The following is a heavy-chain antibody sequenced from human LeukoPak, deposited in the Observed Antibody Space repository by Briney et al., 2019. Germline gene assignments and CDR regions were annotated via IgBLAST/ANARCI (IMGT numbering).Heavy chain of an antibody. CDR2: IYSGRTT. V-gene: IGHV3-53*01. J-gene: IGHJ3*02. Sequence: PGGSLRLSCSASGFNVSSSYMSWVRQAPGKGLEWVSIIYSGRTTYYADSVKGRFTISRDKSKNTLYLQMNSLRAEDTAVYYCASPISGQSFDIWGQGTMVTVSS. CDR1: GFNVSSSY. CDR3: ASPISGQSFDI. D-gene: IGHD5-12*01.